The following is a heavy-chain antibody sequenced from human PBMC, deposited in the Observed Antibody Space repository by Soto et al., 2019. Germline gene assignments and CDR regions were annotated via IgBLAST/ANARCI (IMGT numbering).Heavy chain of an antibody. J-gene: IGHJ5*02. Sequence: GASVKVSCKASGYTFTSYGISWVRQAPGQGLEWMGWISAYNGNTNYAQKLQGRVTMTTDTSTSTAYMELRSLRSDDTAVYYCARDLRLERRLIRSFDPWGQGTLVTVSS. CDR1: GYTFTSYG. V-gene: IGHV1-18*01. D-gene: IGHD1-1*01. CDR2: ISAYNGNT. CDR3: ARDLRLERRLIRSFDP.